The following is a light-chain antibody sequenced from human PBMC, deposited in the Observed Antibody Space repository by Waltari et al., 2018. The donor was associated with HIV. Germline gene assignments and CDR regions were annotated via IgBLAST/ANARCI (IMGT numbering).Light chain of an antibody. CDR3: KQYGGSPYT. CDR2: GAS. J-gene: IGKJ2*01. Sequence: DIVLTQSPGTLSLSPGERSTLSCRARQSVTSSYLAWYQQKPGQAPRLLIDGASSRATGIPDRFSGSGSGTDFTLTISRLEPEDFAVYYCKQYGGSPYTFGQGTKLEIK. V-gene: IGKV3-20*01. CDR1: QSVTSSY.